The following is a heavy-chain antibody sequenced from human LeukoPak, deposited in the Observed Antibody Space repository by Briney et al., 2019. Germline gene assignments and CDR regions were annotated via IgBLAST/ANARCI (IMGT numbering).Heavy chain of an antibody. V-gene: IGHV1-2*02. D-gene: IGHD2-2*01. CDR2: INPHSGGT. J-gene: IGHJ6*02. CDR1: GYTFTGYY. CDR3: ARAEDIVVVPAYYYYGMDV. Sequence: ASVKVSCKASGYTFTGYYMHWVRQAPGQGLEWMGWINPHSGGTNYAQKLQGRVTMTRDTSISTAYMELSRLRSDDTAVYYCARAEDIVVVPAYYYYGMDVWGQGTTVTVSS.